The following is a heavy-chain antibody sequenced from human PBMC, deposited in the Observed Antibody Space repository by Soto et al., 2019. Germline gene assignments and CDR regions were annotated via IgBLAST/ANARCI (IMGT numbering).Heavy chain of an antibody. D-gene: IGHD5-18*01. Sequence: SVKVSCKASGGTFSSYAISWGRQAPGQGLEWMGGIIPIFGTANYAQKFQGRVTITADKSTSTAYMELSSLRSEDTAVYYCASGATGGYSYAPYYYYYGMDVWGQGTTVTVS. J-gene: IGHJ6*02. CDR2: IIPIFGTA. CDR1: GGTFSSYA. CDR3: ASGATGGYSYAPYYYYYGMDV. V-gene: IGHV1-69*06.